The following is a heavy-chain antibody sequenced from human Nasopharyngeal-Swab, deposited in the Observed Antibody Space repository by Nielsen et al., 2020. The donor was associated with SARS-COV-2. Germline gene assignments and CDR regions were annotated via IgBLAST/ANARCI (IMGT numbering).Heavy chain of an antibody. V-gene: IGHV1-69*06. CDR1: GGSFSSYG. D-gene: IGHD3-22*01. CDR3: ARARYYDSSGYYYYFDY. Sequence: SANVACKASGGSFSSYGISWVRQAPGQGLERMGGIIPIFGTANYAQKFQGRVTITADKSTSTAYMELSSLRSEDTAVYYCARARYYDSSGYYYYFDYWGQGTLVTVSS. J-gene: IGHJ4*02. CDR2: IIPIFGTA.